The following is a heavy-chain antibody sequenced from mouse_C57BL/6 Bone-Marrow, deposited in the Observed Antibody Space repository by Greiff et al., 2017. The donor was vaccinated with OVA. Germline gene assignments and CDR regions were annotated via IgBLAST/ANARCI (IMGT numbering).Heavy chain of an antibody. Sequence: QVQLQQSGAELARPGASVKLSCKASGYTFTSYGISWVKHRTGQGLEWIGEIYPRSGNTYYNEKFKGKATLTADKSSSTAYMELRSLTSEDSAVYFCARCDYGSSPFDYWGQGTTLTVSS. J-gene: IGHJ2*01. CDR2: IYPRSGNT. CDR1: GYTFTSYG. CDR3: ARCDYGSSPFDY. V-gene: IGHV1-81*01. D-gene: IGHD1-1*01.